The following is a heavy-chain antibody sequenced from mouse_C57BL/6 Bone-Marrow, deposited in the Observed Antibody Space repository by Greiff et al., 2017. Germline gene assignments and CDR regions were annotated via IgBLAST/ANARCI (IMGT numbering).Heavy chain of an antibody. V-gene: IGHV2-2*01. J-gene: IGHJ2*01. CDR1: GFSLTSYG. Sequence: QVQLQQSGPGLVQPSQSLSITCTVSGFSLTSYGVHWVRQSPGKGLEWLGVIWGGGSTDYNAAFISRLSISKDNSKSQVFFKMNSLQADDTAIYYCARNGYFDYWGQGTTLTVSS. CDR3: ARNGYFDY. CDR2: IWGGGST.